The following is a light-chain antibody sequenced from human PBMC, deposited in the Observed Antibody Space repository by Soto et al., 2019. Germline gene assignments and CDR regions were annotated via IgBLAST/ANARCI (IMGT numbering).Light chain of an antibody. CDR2: EVN. CDR3: NSYTSSSTLVV. CDR1: SSDVGGYNY. Sequence: QSALTQPASVSGSPGQSITISCTGTSSDVGGYNYVSWYQQHPGKAPKLMIYEVNNRPSGVSKRFSGSKSGNTASLTISGLQAEDEADYYCNSYTSSSTLVVFGTGTKLTVL. J-gene: IGLJ1*01. V-gene: IGLV2-14*01.